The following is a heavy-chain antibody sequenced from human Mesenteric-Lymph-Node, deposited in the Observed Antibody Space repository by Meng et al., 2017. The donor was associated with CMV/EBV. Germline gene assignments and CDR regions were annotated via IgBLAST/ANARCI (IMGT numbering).Heavy chain of an antibody. D-gene: IGHD3-22*01. Sequence: GESLKISCAASGFTFSSYGMHWVRQAPGKGLEWVAFIRYDGSNKYYVDSVKGRFTISRDNSKNTLYLQMNSLRAEDTAVYYCAKDPRHYYDSSGYYCWGQGTLVTVSS. CDR2: IRYDGSNK. CDR1: GFTFSSYG. CDR3: AKDPRHYYDSSGYYC. V-gene: IGHV3-30*02. J-gene: IGHJ4*02.